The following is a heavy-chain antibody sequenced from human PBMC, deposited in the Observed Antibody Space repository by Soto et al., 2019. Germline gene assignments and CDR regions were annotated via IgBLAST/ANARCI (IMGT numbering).Heavy chain of an antibody. Sequence: SETLSLTCTVSGGSVSGGSYYWSWIRQPPGKGLEWIGYIYYSGSTNYNPSLKSRVTISVDTSKNQFSLKLSSVTAADTAVYYCASEHMRYFDWLPLNWFDPRGKGTLVTVSS. CDR2: IYYSGST. D-gene: IGHD3-9*01. CDR3: ASEHMRYFDWLPLNWFDP. CDR1: GGSVSGGSYY. V-gene: IGHV4-61*01. J-gene: IGHJ5*02.